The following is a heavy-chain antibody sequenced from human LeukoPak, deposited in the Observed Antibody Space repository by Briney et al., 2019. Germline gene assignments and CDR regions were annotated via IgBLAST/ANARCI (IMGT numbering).Heavy chain of an antibody. CDR1: GGSISSGGYY. Sequence: PSETLSLTCTVSGGSISSGGYYWSWIRPHPGKGLEWIGYIYYSGSTYANPSLKSRVTISVDTSKNQFSLNLSSVTGADTAVYYCARYCSSTNCYKGGFDPWGQGTLVTVSS. V-gene: IGHV4-31*03. CDR2: IYYSGST. CDR3: ARYCSSTNCYKGGFDP. J-gene: IGHJ5*02. D-gene: IGHD2-2*02.